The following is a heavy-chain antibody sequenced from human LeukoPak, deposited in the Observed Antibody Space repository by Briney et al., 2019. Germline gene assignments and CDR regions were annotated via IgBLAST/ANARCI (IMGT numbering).Heavy chain of an antibody. D-gene: IGHD3-10*01. V-gene: IGHV1-46*01. CDR3: VRDGPYESGSGRYYVEHWFDP. J-gene: IGHJ5*02. CDR1: GYTFTSYY. Sequence: ASVKVSCKASGYTFTSYYMHWVRQAPGQGLEWMGIINPSGGSTSYAQKFQGRVTMTRDTSTSTVYMELSSLRSEDTAVYYCVRDGPYESGSGRYYVEHWFDPWGQGTLVTVSS. CDR2: INPSGGST.